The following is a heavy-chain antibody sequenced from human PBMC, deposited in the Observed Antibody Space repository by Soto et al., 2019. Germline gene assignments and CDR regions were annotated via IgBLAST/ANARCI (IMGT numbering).Heavy chain of an antibody. CDR1: GGSVTSYH. V-gene: IGHV4-59*02. D-gene: IGHD3-22*01. J-gene: IGHJ4*02. Sequence: SETLSLTCVVSGGSVTSYHWSWIRQFPGKGLEWIAYTAYTGNTIYSPSLKSRVTISVDTSKNQFSLELTSVTAADTAIYYCAKPHYDSNTFYSFFDYWGQGTPVTVSS. CDR2: TAYTGNT. CDR3: AKPHYDSNTFYSFFDY.